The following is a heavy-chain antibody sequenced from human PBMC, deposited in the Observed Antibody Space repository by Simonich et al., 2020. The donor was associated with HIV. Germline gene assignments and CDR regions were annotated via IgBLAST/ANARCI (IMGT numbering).Heavy chain of an antibody. Sequence: QVQLQQWGAGLLKPSETLSLTCAVYGGSFSGYYWSWIRQPPGKGLEWIGEINHIGSTTDNPSLTSRVTISVDTSKNQFSLKLSSVTAADTAVYYCARRHPTTVTTPYFDYWGQGTLVTVSS. J-gene: IGHJ4*02. CDR2: INHIGST. D-gene: IGHD4-17*01. CDR1: GGSFSGYY. CDR3: ARRHPTTVTTPYFDY. V-gene: IGHV4-34*01.